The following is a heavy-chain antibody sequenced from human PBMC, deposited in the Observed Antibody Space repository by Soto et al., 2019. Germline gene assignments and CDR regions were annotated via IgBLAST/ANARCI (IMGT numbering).Heavy chain of an antibody. CDR1: GGSISSYY. Sequence: SETLSLTCTVSGGSISSYYWSWIRQPPGKGLEWIGYIYYSGSTNYNPSLKSRVTISVDTSKNQFSLKLSSVTAADTAVYYCARGGKRVAMPSGYWGQGTLVTVSS. CDR2: IYYSGST. D-gene: IGHD2-2*01. V-gene: IGHV4-59*01. CDR3: ARGGKRVAMPSGY. J-gene: IGHJ4*02.